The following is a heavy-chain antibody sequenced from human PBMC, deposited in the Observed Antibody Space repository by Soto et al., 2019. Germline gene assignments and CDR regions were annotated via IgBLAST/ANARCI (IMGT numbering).Heavy chain of an antibody. V-gene: IGHV1-69*13. CDR1: GGTFSSYA. D-gene: IGHD3-9*01. Sequence: SVKVSCKASGGTFSSYAISWVRQAPGQGLEWMGGIIPIFGTANYAQKFQGRVTITADESTSTAYMELSSLRSEDTAVYYCARVFQPYCYYYYGMDVWGQGTTVTVSS. CDR2: IIPIFGTA. CDR3: ARVFQPYCYYYYGMDV. J-gene: IGHJ6*02.